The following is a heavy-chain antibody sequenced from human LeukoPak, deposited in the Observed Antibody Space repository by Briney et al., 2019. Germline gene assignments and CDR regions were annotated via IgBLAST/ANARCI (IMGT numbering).Heavy chain of an antibody. J-gene: IGHJ4*02. CDR1: GFTFSSYA. CDR3: ARDGGSYPNGLFDY. Sequence: GGSLRLSCAASGFTFSSYAMHWVRQAPGKGLEWVAVTSYDGSNKYYADSVKGRFTISRDNSKNTLYLQMNSLRAEDTAVYYCARDGGSYPNGLFDYWGQGTLVTVSS. CDR2: TSYDGSNK. D-gene: IGHD1-26*01. V-gene: IGHV3-30*04.